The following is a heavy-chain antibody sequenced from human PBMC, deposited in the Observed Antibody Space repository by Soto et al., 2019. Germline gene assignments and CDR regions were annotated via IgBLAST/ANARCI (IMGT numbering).Heavy chain of an antibody. Sequence: ASVKVFCKASGYTFTSYGISWVRQAPGQGLEWMGWISAYNGNTNYAQKLQGRVTMTTDTSTSTAYMELRSLRSDDTAVYYCAGSQPGVAVAGTLSAGRAFDIWGQGTMVTVSS. J-gene: IGHJ3*02. D-gene: IGHD6-19*01. V-gene: IGHV1-18*01. CDR1: GYTFTSYG. CDR2: ISAYNGNT. CDR3: AGSQPGVAVAGTLSAGRAFDI.